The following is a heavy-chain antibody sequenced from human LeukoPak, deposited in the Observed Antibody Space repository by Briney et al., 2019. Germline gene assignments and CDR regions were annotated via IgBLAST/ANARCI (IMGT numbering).Heavy chain of an antibody. J-gene: IGHJ5*02. D-gene: IGHD6-19*01. V-gene: IGHV4-59*08. CDR2: IYYRGST. CDR1: GGSITDNY. CDR3: ARHTGAGSGRLNWFDP. Sequence: SETLSLTCTVSGGSITDNYWAWIRQPPGKGLEWIGYIYYRGSTNYNPSLKSRVTISVDTSKNQFSLKLSSVTAADTAVYYCARHTGAGSGRLNWFDPWGQGTLVTVSS.